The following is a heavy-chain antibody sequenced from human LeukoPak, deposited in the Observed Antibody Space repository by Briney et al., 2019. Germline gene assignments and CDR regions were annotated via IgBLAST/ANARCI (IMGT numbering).Heavy chain of an antibody. Sequence: PGGSLRLSCAASGFTFNNFAMHWFRQAPGKGLEWVSVIQGDGGSEYYADSVKGRFTISRDNSKHTVFLHMNSLRTEDMAVYYCAKGLSFAFDFWGQGTMVTVSS. V-gene: IGHV3-30*02. D-gene: IGHD3-16*02. J-gene: IGHJ3*01. CDR1: GFTFNNFA. CDR2: IQGDGGSE. CDR3: AKGLSFAFDF.